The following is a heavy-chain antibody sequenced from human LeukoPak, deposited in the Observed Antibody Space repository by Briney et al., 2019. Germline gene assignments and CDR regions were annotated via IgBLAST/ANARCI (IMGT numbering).Heavy chain of an antibody. CDR3: VRTDCTGGSCYPNFDY. Sequence: GRSLRLSCAASGFTFGNYAMHWVRQAPGKGLEWVAVIPYDGGNKYYADSVKGRFTISRDNSKNTLYLQMNSLRPEDTAVYYCVRTDCTGGSCYPNFDYWGQGTLVTVSS. D-gene: IGHD2-15*01. CDR1: GFTFGNYA. CDR2: IPYDGGNK. V-gene: IGHV3-30*01. J-gene: IGHJ4*02.